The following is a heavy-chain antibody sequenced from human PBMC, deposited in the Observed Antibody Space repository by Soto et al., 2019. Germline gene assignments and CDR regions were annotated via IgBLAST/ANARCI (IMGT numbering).Heavy chain of an antibody. V-gene: IGHV1-18*01. CDR1: GYPFTSYG. Sequence: ASVKVSCKTSGYPFTSYGIGWVRQAPGQGLEWMGWISAYNGNTNYAQKLQGRVTMTTDTSTSTAYMELRSLRSDDTAVYYCARLDYYGSGSYSPPTYGMDVWGQGTTVTVSS. CDR2: ISAYNGNT. J-gene: IGHJ6*02. D-gene: IGHD3-10*01. CDR3: ARLDYYGSGSYSPPTYGMDV.